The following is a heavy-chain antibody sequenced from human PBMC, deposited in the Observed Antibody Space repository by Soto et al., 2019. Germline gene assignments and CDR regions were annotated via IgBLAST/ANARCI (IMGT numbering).Heavy chain of an antibody. Sequence: SETLSLTCTVSGGSISSYYWSWIRQPPGKGLEWIGYIYYSGSTNYNPSLKSRVTISVDTSKNQFSLKLSSVTAADTAVYYCAREWGSDSSFYYYGMDVWGQGTTVTVSS. J-gene: IGHJ6*02. D-gene: IGHD6-6*01. CDR3: AREWGSDSSFYYYGMDV. CDR1: GGSISSYY. V-gene: IGHV4-59*01. CDR2: IYYSGST.